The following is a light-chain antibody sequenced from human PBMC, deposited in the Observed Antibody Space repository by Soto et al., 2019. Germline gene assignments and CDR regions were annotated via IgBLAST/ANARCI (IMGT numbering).Light chain of an antibody. CDR1: QSVSSSY. CDR3: QQYGNSFWT. J-gene: IGKJ1*01. CDR2: GAS. V-gene: IGKV3-20*01. Sequence: EIVLTQSPGTLSLSPGERATLSCRTSQSVSSSYLAWYQQKPGQAPRLLIYGASTRATGIPDRFSGSGSGTDFTLTISRLAPEDFAVYYCQQYGNSFWTFGQGTKVEIK.